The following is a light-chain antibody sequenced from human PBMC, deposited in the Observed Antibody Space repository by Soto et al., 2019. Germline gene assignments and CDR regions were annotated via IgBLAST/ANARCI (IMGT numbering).Light chain of an antibody. V-gene: IGLV2-14*01. Sequence: QSALTQPASVSGSPGQSITISCTGTTSDIGGYNFVSWYQQHPGKAPKLLIYEVRNRPSGVSNRFSGSKSGNTASLTISGLQAEDEADYYCNSYRTISTYVFGSGTKLTVL. CDR2: EVR. J-gene: IGLJ1*01. CDR3: NSYRTISTYV. CDR1: TSDIGGYNF.